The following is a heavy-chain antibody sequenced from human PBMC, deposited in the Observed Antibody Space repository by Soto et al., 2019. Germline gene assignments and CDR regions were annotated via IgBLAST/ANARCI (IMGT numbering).Heavy chain of an antibody. J-gene: IGHJ4*02. CDR1: GFTFSSYA. CDR3: ARRSRRWYFDY. V-gene: IGHV3-23*01. Sequence: EVQLLESGGGLVQPGGSLRLSCAASGFTFSSYAMNWVRQAPGKGLEWVSVISGSDGSTYYADSVKGRFTISRDNCKNTLNLQMNSLRAEGTAVYDCARRSRRWYFDYWGQGTLVTVSS. D-gene: IGHD6-13*01. CDR2: ISGSDGST.